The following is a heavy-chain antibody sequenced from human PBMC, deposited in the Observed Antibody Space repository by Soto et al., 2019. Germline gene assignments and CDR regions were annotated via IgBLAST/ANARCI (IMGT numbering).Heavy chain of an antibody. Sequence: QLPVQESGPGLVKASETLSLTCSVSGGSISSDTYYWVWVRQPPGKGLEWIGSIKYNGHTYYNPSLKSRVAMSVDTSKNQFSLHLTSVTAADTAVYSCARQRAWYGEWAFDIWGQGTRVTVSS. CDR3: ARQRAWYGEWAFDI. CDR2: IKYNGHT. V-gene: IGHV4-39*01. J-gene: IGHJ3*02. CDR1: GGSISSDTYY. D-gene: IGHD3-10*01.